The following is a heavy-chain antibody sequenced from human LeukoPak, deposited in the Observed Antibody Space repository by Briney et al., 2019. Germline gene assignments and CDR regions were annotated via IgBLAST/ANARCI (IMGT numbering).Heavy chain of an antibody. V-gene: IGHV3-43*02. J-gene: IGHJ4*02. CDR1: GFTFGDYA. D-gene: IGHD6-19*01. CDR3: SKDAVAGTWLHY. Sequence: GGSLRLSCAASGFTFGDYAMHWVRQAPGKGLEWVSLIRGDGRTTSYAGSVKGRLTISRDNSKNSLYLQMSSLRGEDTAMYYCSKDAVAGTWLHYWGQGTLVTVSS. CDR2: IRGDGRTT.